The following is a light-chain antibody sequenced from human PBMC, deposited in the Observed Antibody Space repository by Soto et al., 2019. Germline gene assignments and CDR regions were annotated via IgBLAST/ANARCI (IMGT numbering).Light chain of an antibody. V-gene: IGLV2-14*01. J-gene: IGLJ2*01. Sequence: QSALTQPASVSGSPGQSITISCTGTSSDVGGYNYVSWYQQYPGKAPKLLIYDVSNRPSGVSNRFSGSNSGNTASLTISGLQAEDEADYYCSSYTTSSTLGVVFGGGTQLTVL. CDR3: SSYTTSSTLGVV. CDR1: SSDVGGYNY. CDR2: DVS.